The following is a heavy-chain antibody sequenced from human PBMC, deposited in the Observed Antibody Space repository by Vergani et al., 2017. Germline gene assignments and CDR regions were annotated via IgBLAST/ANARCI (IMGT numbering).Heavy chain of an antibody. V-gene: IGHV3-48*03. J-gene: IGHJ5*02. D-gene: IGHD5-12*01. CDR3: ARGGGGYELQIPNWFDP. CDR2: ISSSGSTI. Sequence: EVQLVESGGGLVQPGGSLRLSCAASGFTFSSYEMTWVRQAPGKGLEWVSYISSSGSTIYYSDSVKGRFTISRDNAKNSLYLQMNSLRAEDTAVYYCARGGGGYELQIPNWFDPWGQGTLVTVSS. CDR1: GFTFSSYE.